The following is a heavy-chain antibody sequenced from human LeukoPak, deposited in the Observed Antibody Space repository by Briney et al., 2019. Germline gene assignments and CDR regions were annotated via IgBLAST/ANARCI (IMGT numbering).Heavy chain of an antibody. J-gene: IGHJ4*02. CDR1: GGSFSGYY. D-gene: IGHD2-15*01. CDR3: ARGLGYCSGGSCYPYFFGY. V-gene: IGHV4-34*01. CDR2: INHSGST. Sequence: PSETLSLTCAVYGGSFSGYYWSWIRQPPGKGLEWIGEINHSGSTNYNPSLKSRVTISVDTSKNQFSLKLSSVTAADTAVYYCARGLGYCSGGSCYPYFFGYWGQGTLVTVSS.